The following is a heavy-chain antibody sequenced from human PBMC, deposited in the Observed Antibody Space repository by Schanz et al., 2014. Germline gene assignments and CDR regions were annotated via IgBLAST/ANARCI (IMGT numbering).Heavy chain of an antibody. V-gene: IGHV4-59*01. CDR2: IDSSGST. Sequence: QVRLQESGPGLVKPSETLSLTCRVSGGSISGVFWSWIRQPPGKSLEWIGYIDSSGSTYYNPSRKSRVTLSIDTSKNQFSLRMNSVTAADTAVYYCAREGLGADYWGQGTLVTVSS. CDR3: AREGLGADY. J-gene: IGHJ4*02. CDR1: GGSISGVF. D-gene: IGHD1-26*01.